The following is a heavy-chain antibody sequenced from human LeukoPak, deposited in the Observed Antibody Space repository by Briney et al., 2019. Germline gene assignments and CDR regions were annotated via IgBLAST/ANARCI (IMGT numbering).Heavy chain of an antibody. CDR2: IYYSGST. CDR1: GGSISSYY. D-gene: IGHD3-22*01. V-gene: IGHV4-59*01. Sequence: SETLSLTCTVSGGSISSYYWSWIRQPPGKGLEWIGYIYYSGSTNYNPSLKSRVTISVDTSKNQFSLKLSTVTAADTAVYYCARADSSGYRYYYYMGVWGKGTTVTISS. J-gene: IGHJ6*03. CDR3: ARADSSGYRYYYYMGV.